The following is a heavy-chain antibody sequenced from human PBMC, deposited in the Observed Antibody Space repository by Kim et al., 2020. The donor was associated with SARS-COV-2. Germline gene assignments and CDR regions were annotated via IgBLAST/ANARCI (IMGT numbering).Heavy chain of an antibody. J-gene: IGHJ4*02. CDR3: AKGSGAVAGRMV. V-gene: IGHV3-23*01. CDR2: LTGSGAST. Sequence: GSLRLSCAASGFTFSTYPMTWVRQAPGKGLEWVSGLTGSGASTYYADSVKGRFTISRDNSKNTLFLQMNSLRAEDTGFYYCAKGSGAVAGRMVWGQGTLVTVSS. D-gene: IGHD6-19*01. CDR1: GFTFSTYP.